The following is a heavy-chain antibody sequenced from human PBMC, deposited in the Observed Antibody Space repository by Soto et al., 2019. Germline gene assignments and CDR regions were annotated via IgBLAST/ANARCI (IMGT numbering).Heavy chain of an antibody. V-gene: IGHV4-59*02. D-gene: IGHD3-22*01. Sequence: QMQLQASGPGLVKPSETLSLTCNVSGASVSHGYWSWIRQPPGKGLDWIGFMYFGGSFNYNPSLTSRATISVGTSKNQFSMKLTSVTASDTAVYYCARSYYDSTGFAVDTWGQGNMVTVSS. CDR2: MYFGGSF. CDR3: ARSYYDSTGFAVDT. CDR1: GASVSHGY. J-gene: IGHJ5*02.